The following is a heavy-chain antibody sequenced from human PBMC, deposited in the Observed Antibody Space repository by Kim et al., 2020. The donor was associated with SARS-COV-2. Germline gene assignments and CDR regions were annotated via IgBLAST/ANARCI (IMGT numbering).Heavy chain of an antibody. CDR3: ARGHSTAITNYYFDY. V-gene: IGHV4-59*01. J-gene: IGHJ4*02. Sequence: SETLSLTCTVSGGSISSYYWSWIRQPPGKGLEWIGYIYYSGSTNYNPSLKSRVTISVDTSKNQFSLKLSSVTAADTAVYYCARGHSTAITNYYFDYWGQG. CDR1: GGSISSYY. CDR2: IYYSGST. D-gene: IGHD4-17*01.